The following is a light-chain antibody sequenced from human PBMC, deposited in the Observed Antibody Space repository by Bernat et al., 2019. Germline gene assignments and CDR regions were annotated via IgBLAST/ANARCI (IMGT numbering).Light chain of an antibody. V-gene: IGLV2-8*01. CDR3: SSYAGSNNFWV. CDR1: SSDIGGYNY. CDR2: EVI. J-gene: IGLJ3*02. Sequence: QSALTQPPSASGSPGQSVTISCTGTSSDIGGYNYVSWYQHHPGKAPKLMIYEVIKRPSGVPDRFSGSKSGNTASLTVSGLQADDGADYYCSSYAGSNNFWVFGGGTKLTVL.